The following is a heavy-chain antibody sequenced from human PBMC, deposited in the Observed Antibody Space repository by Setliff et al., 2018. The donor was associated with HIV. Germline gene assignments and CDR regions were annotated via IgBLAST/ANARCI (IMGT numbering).Heavy chain of an antibody. J-gene: IGHJ4*02. CDR1: GGTFSSYP. Sequence: ASVKVSCKASGGTFSSYPISWVRQAPGQGLEWMGWISAYNGNTNYAQKLQGRVTITADESTSTGYMELRSLRSDDTAVYFCARGWGSPRDSQVRYISLDHWGQGSLVTVSS. V-gene: IGHV1-18*01. CDR3: ARGWGSPRDSQVRYISLDH. CDR2: ISAYNGNT. D-gene: IGHD3-16*01.